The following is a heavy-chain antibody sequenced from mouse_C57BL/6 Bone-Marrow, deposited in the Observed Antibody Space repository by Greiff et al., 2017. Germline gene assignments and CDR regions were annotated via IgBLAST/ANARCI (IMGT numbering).Heavy chain of an antibody. CDR1: GYTFTSYW. CDR3: AINWYYFDY. CDR2: IDPSDSYT. V-gene: IGHV1-69*01. D-gene: IGHD4-1*01. Sequence: QVQLQPPGAELVMPGASVKLSCKASGYTFTSYWMHWVKQRPGQGLEWIGEIDPSDSYTNYNQKFKGKSTLTVDKSSSTAYMQLSSLTSEDSAVYYCAINWYYFDYWGQGTTLTVSS. J-gene: IGHJ2*01.